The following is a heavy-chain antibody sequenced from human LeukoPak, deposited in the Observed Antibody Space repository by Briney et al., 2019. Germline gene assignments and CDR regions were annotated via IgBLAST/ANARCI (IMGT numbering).Heavy chain of an antibody. CDR3: ARDLSGYSSSCLDY. Sequence: PSETLSLTCAVYGGSFSGYYWSWIRQPPGKGLEWIGEINHSGSTNYNPSLKSRVTISVDTSKNQFSLQLNSVTPEDTAVYYCARDLSGYSSSCLDYWGQGTLVTVSS. J-gene: IGHJ4*02. CDR1: GGSFSGYY. D-gene: IGHD6-13*01. V-gene: IGHV4-34*01. CDR2: INHSGST.